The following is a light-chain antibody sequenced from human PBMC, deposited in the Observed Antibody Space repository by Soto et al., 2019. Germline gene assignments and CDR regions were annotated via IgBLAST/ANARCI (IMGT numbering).Light chain of an antibody. CDR2: KAS. Sequence: DIQMTQSPSTLSASVGDRVTITCRASQSISSWLAWYQQKPGKAPKLLIYKASTLESGVPSRFSGGGFGTEFTLTISSLQPDDYATYYCQQYQTFWTFGQGTKVDNK. V-gene: IGKV1-5*03. CDR1: QSISSW. CDR3: QQYQTFWT. J-gene: IGKJ1*01.